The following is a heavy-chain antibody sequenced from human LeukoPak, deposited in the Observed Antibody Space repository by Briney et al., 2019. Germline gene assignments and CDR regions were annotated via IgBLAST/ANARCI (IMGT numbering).Heavy chain of an antibody. D-gene: IGHD1-14*01. J-gene: IGHJ5*02. V-gene: IGHV4-59*01. CDR3: ARVDLEPTKRWFDP. CDR1: GGSINRYY. CDR2: IVYTGTT. Sequence: SETLSLTCNVSGGSINRYYWNWIRQPPGKGLEGIGYIVYTGTTHYNPSLRSRVSMSIDTSTNHFSLGLTSVTAADTAVYYCARVDLEPTKRWFDPWGQGALVTVSS.